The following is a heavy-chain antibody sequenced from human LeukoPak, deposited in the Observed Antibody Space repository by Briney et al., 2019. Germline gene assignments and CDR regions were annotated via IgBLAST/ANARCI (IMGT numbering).Heavy chain of an antibody. Sequence: GGSLRLSCTVSGFTVSSNSMSWVRQAPGKGLEWVSFIYSDNTHYSDSVKGRFTISRDNSKNTLYLQMNSLRAEDTAVYYCAREAGSSWPRNWFDPWGQGTLVTVSS. CDR3: AREAGSSWPRNWFDP. V-gene: IGHV3-53*01. CDR2: IYSDNT. D-gene: IGHD6-13*01. CDR1: GFTVSSNS. J-gene: IGHJ5*02.